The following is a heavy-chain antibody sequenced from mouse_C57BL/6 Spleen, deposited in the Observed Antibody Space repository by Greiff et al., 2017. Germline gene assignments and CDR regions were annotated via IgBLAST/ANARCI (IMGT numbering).Heavy chain of an antibody. D-gene: IGHD2-4*01. CDR1: GFTFSSYA. CDR3: AREDDYDRRYFDV. J-gene: IGHJ1*03. V-gene: IGHV5-4*01. Sequence: EVHLVESGGGLVKPGGSLKLSCAASGFTFSSYAMSWVRQTPEKRLEWVATISDGGSYTYYPDNVKGRFTISRDNAKNNLYLQMSQLKSEDTAMYYCAREDDYDRRYFDVWGTGTTVTVSS. CDR2: ISDGGSYT.